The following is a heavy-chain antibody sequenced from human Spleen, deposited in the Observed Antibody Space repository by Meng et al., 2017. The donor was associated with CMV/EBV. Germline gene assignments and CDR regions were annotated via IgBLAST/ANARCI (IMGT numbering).Heavy chain of an antibody. CDR3: ARRGAKGGLYYYYAMDV. Sequence: GESLKISCAASGFTFSTYSMNWVRQAPGKGLEWVSSITSTSTYIGYADSVKGRFTISRDNAKNSLYLQMNSLRAEDTAVYYCARRGAKGGLYYYYAMDVWGQGTTVTVSS. CDR1: GFTFSTYS. J-gene: IGHJ6*02. CDR2: ITSTSTYI. D-gene: IGHD3-16*01. V-gene: IGHV3-21*01.